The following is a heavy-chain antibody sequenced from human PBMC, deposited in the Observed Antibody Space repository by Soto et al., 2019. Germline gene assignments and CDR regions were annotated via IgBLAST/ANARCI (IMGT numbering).Heavy chain of an antibody. CDR3: ARGPSVTTSYYYYGMDV. D-gene: IGHD4-17*01. CDR1: GFTFSSYG. J-gene: IGHJ6*02. V-gene: IGHV3-33*01. Sequence: VGSLRLSCAASGFTFSSYGMHWVRQAPGKGLEWVAVIWYDGSNKYYADSVKGRFTISRDNSKNTLYLQMNSLRAEDTAVYYCARGPSVTTSYYYYGMDVWGQGTTVTVSS. CDR2: IWYDGSNK.